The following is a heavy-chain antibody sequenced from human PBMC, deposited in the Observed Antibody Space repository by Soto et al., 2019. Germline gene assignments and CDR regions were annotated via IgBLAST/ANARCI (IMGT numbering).Heavy chain of an antibody. CDR2: IYYSGST. CDR1: GGSISSYY. V-gene: IGHV4-59*08. D-gene: IGHD4-17*01. J-gene: IGHJ5*02. CDR3: ARRGASYGFDP. Sequence: SETLSLTCTVSGGSISSYYWSWIRQPPGKGLEWIGYIYYSGSTNYNPSLKSRVTISVDTSKNQFSLKLSSVTAADTAVYYCARRGASYGFDPWGQGTLVTVSS.